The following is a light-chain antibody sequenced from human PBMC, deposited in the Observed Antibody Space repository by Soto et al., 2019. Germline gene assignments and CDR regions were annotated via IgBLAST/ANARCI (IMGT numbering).Light chain of an antibody. V-gene: IGLV2-8*01. CDR2: EVN. CDR1: SSDVGGYNY. Sequence: CTGTSSDVGGYNYVSWYQQHPGKAPKLMVYEVNKRPSGVPDRFSGSKSGNTASLTVSGLQAEDEADYYCTSYAGGNNVFGTGTKVTVL. J-gene: IGLJ1*01. CDR3: TSYAGGNNV.